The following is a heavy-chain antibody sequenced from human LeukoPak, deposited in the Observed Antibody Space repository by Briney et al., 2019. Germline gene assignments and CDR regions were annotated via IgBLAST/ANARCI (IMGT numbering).Heavy chain of an antibody. V-gene: IGHV4-30-2*01. CDR1: GGSISSGGYS. CDR2: IYHSGST. CDR3: ARGMDYYGSGSYYNSWFDP. Sequence: SETLSRTCAVSGGSISSGGYSWSWLRQPPGKGLEWIGYIYHSGSTYYNPSLKSRVTISIDRSKNQFSVKLSSVTAADTAVYYCARGMDYYGSGSYYNSWFDPWGQGTLVTVSS. J-gene: IGHJ5*02. D-gene: IGHD3-10*01.